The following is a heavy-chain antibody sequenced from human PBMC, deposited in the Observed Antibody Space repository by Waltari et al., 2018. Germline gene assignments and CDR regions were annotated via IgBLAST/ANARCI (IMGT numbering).Heavy chain of an antibody. V-gene: IGHV4-61*02. CDR3: ERGKITMVQPYNWFDP. J-gene: IGHJ5*02. CDR2: IYTSGST. D-gene: IGHD3-10*01. Sequence: QVQLQESGPGLVKPSQTLSLTCTVSGGSISSGSYYWSWIRQPPGKGLEWIGRIYTSGSTNYNPSLKSRVTISVDTSKNQFSLKLSSVTAADTAVYYCERGKITMVQPYNWFDPWGQGTLVTVSS. CDR1: GGSISSGSYY.